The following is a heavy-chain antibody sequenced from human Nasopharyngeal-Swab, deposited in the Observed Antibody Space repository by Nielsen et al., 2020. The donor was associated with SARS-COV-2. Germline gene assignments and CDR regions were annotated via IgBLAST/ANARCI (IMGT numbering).Heavy chain of an antibody. CDR1: GGSISSGSYY. Sequence: SQTLSLTGTVSGGSISSGSYYWSWIRQPAGKGLEWIGRIYTSGSTNYNPSLKSRVTISVDTSKNQFSLKLSSVTAADTAVYYCARDLAYCSSTSCHISGSYYYYYMDVWGKGTTVTVSS. V-gene: IGHV4-61*02. CDR3: ARDLAYCSSTSCHISGSYYYYYMDV. D-gene: IGHD2-2*01. CDR2: IYTSGST. J-gene: IGHJ6*03.